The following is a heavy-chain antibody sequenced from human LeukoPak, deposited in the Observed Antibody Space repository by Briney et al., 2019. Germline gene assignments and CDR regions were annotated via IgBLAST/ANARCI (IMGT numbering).Heavy chain of an antibody. D-gene: IGHD5-18*01. CDR3: ARGGCSYGIDY. J-gene: IGHJ4*02. CDR2: INPNSGGT. V-gene: IGHV1-2*06. CDR1: GYTFTSYG. Sequence: GASVKVSCKASGYTFTSYGISWVRQAPGQGLEWMGRINPNSGGTNYAQKFQGRITMTRDTSISTAYMELSRLRSDDTAVYYCARGGCSYGIDYWGQGTLVTVSS.